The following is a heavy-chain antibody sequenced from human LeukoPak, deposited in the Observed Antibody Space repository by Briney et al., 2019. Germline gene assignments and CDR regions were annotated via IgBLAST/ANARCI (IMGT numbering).Heavy chain of an antibody. CDR1: GYTLTELS. CDR3: ATEAGYSYGSLGY. CDR2: FDPEDGET. V-gene: IGHV1-24*01. Sequence: ASVKVSCKVSGYTLTELSMHWVRQAPGKGLEWMGGFDPEDGETIYAQKFQGRVTMTVDTSTDTAYMELSSLRSEDTAVYYCATEAGYSYGSLGYWGQGTLVTVSS. D-gene: IGHD5-18*01. J-gene: IGHJ4*02.